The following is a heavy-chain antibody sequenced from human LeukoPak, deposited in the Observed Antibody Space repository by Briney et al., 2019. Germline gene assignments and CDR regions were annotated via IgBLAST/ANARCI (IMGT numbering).Heavy chain of an antibody. V-gene: IGHV4-39*07. CDR3: ARGLPNYDILTGYYHYFDY. J-gene: IGHJ4*02. CDR2: IYYSGST. Sequence: SGTLSLTCAVSGGSISSSSYYWGWIRQPPGKGLEWIGSIYYSGSTYYNPSLKSRVTISVDTSKNQFSLKLSSVTAADTAVYYCARGLPNYDILTGYYHYFDYWGQGTLVTVSS. D-gene: IGHD3-9*01. CDR1: GGSISSSSYY.